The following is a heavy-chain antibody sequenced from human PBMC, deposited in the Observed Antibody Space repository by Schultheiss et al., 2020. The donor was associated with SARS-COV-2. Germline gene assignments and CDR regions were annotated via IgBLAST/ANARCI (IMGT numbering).Heavy chain of an antibody. V-gene: IGHV3-23*01. CDR2: ISGSGGST. CDR3: AKATVVVPAAKGAEDY. J-gene: IGHJ4*02. Sequence: GESLKISCAASGFTFSSYAMSWVRQAPGKGLEWVSAISGSGGSTYYADSVKGRFTISRDNSKNTLYLQMNRLRAEDTAVYYCAKATVVVPAAKGAEDYWGQGTLVTVSS. D-gene: IGHD2-2*01. CDR1: GFTFSSYA.